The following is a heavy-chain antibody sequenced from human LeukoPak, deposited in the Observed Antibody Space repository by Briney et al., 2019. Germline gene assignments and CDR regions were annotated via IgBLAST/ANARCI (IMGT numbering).Heavy chain of an antibody. CDR2: IADDGGVK. Sequence: GGSLRLSCVASGITFSRHGMDWVRQAPGRGLEWVAVIADDGGVKQYADSVKGRFTVSRDNSKSTLYLQMNGLSVEDTAIYYCAREATWGEWYFDHWGQGTPVTVSS. D-gene: IGHD3-3*01. CDR1: GITFSRHG. CDR3: AREATWGEWYFDH. J-gene: IGHJ4*02. V-gene: IGHV3-30*03.